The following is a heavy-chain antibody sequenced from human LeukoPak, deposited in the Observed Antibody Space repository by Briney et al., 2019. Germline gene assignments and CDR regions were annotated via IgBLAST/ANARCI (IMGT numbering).Heavy chain of an antibody. CDR3: ARDLPYGGYYMDV. D-gene: IGHD3-16*01. CDR2: IKQDGSEK. CDR1: GFTFSSYW. Sequence: GGSLRLSCAASGFTFSSYWMSSVRQAPGKGLEWVANIKQDGSEKYYVDSVKGRFTISRDNAKNSLYLQMNSLRAEDTAVYYCARDLPYGGYYMDVWGKGTTVTVSS. J-gene: IGHJ6*03. V-gene: IGHV3-7*01.